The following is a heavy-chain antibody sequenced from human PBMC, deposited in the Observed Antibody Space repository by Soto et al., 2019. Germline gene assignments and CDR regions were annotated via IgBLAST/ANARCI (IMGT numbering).Heavy chain of an antibody. CDR3: GRGRFPSSGWSGLIDD. CDR2: ITPMFGTA. Sequence: VQLVQSGAEVKKPGSSVKVSCEASGGTFSSDAITWVRHAPGQGLEWMGRITPMFGTATYAQKFQGRVTLIADESTQTGCMELSRLRSEETAVYCCGRGRFPSSGWSGLIDDGGQGTLVTVSS. CDR1: GGTFSSDA. J-gene: IGHJ4*02. V-gene: IGHV1-69*12. D-gene: IGHD6-19*01.